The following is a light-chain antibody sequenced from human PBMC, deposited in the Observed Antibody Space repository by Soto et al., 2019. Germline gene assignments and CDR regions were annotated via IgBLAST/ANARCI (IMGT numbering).Light chain of an antibody. CDR1: HSVSSN. J-gene: IGKJ1*01. Sequence: EIVLTQSPVTLSLSPGERATLSCRASHSVSSNLAWYQQKPAQAPRLLIFRASNKANGIPDRFSGSGPGTEFILTISELEPEDSGIYHCHQHGGSPETFGQGTKVDIK. CDR2: RAS. V-gene: IGKV3-20*01. CDR3: HQHGGSPET.